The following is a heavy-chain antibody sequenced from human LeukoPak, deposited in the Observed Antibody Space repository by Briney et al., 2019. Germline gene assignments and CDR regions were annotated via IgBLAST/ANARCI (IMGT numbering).Heavy chain of an antibody. V-gene: IGHV3-7*03. CDR2: IKQDGSEK. J-gene: IGHJ4*02. Sequence: PGGSLRLSCAASGFTFSSYRMSWVRQAPGKGLEWVANIKQDGSEKYYVDSVKGRFTISRDNAKNSLYLQMNSLRAEDTAVYYCAKDSSESGSYWYYFDYWGQGTLVTVSS. CDR1: GFTFSSYR. CDR3: AKDSSESGSYWYYFDY. D-gene: IGHD1-26*01.